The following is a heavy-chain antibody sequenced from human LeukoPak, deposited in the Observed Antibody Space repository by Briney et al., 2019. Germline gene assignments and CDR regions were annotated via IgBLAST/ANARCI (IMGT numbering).Heavy chain of an antibody. CDR1: GFIFNNYG. Sequence: GGSLRLSCAASGFIFNNYGLIWVRQAPGKGLEWVSAISNDGGGTTYADFVNGRFTISRDNSKNTLFLQMNSLRAEDTALYNCAKGSSGYFADLWGQGTLVTVSS. V-gene: IGHV3-23*01. D-gene: IGHD3-22*01. J-gene: IGHJ5*02. CDR2: ISNDGGGT. CDR3: AKGSSGYFADL.